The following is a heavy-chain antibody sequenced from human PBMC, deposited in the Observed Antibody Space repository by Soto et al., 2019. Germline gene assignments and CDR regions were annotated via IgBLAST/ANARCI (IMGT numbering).Heavy chain of an antibody. V-gene: IGHV3-30*03. Sequence: QVQLVESGGGVVQPGRSLRLSCAASGFPFSTYGMHWVRQAPGKGLEWVALISSDGTDKYYADSVWGRCTLSRDNSKNTLYLQMNSLRVEDTAVYYCAAGDYFGGYWGQGTLLTVSS. J-gene: IGHJ4*02. CDR3: AAGDYFGGY. CDR2: ISSDGTDK. D-gene: IGHD4-17*01. CDR1: GFPFSTYG.